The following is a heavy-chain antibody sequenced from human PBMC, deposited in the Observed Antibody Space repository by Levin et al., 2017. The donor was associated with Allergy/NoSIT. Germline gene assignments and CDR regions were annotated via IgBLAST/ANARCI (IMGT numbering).Heavy chain of an antibody. CDR1: GYTFTSYY. D-gene: IGHD6-13*01. V-gene: IGHV1-46*01. Sequence: GASVKVSCKASGYTFTSYYMHWVRQAPGQGLEWMGIINPSGGSTSYARNFQGRVTMTRDTSTSTVYMELSSLRSEDTAVYYCARDPYSTRWLDYWGQGTLVTVSS. J-gene: IGHJ4*02. CDR2: INPSGGST. CDR3: ARDPYSTRWLDY.